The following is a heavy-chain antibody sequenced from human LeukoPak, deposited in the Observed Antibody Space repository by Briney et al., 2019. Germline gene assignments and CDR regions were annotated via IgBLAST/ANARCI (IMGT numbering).Heavy chain of an antibody. CDR1: DDSISDYY. J-gene: IGHJ4*02. D-gene: IGHD3-16*01. CDR3: TRGAGWLIDY. V-gene: IGHV4-59*01. CDR2: FYNSGRS. Sequence: SVTLSLTCTVSDDSISDYYRGWIRQPPGKGLEWIGYFYNSGRSTYNPSLESRVTISADTSKNHFSLKLNSVTTADTAVYYCTRGAGWLIDYWGQGILVTVSS.